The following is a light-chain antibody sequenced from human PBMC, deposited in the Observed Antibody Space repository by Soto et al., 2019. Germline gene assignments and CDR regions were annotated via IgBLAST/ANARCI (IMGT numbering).Light chain of an antibody. V-gene: IGKV1-27*01. Sequence: DIQMTQSPSSLSASVGDRVTITCRASQCISNYLAWYQQKPGKVPKILIYAASTLQSGVPSRFSGRGSGTDLTLTISSLQAEDVATYYCQKYNSAPWTFGGGSKVEI. CDR3: QKYNSAPWT. CDR2: AAS. CDR1: QCISNY. J-gene: IGKJ1*01.